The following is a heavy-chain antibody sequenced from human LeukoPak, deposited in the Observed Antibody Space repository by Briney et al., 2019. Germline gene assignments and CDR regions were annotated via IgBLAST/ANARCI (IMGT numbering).Heavy chain of an antibody. Sequence: GGSLRLSCAASGFTFSSYWMSWVRQAPGKGLEWVANIKQDGSEKYYVDSVKGRFTISRDNAKNSLYLQMNSLRAEDTAVYYCARIHYHGSGSFDYWGQGTLVTVSS. CDR3: ARIHYHGSGSFDY. D-gene: IGHD3-10*01. V-gene: IGHV3-7*01. CDR2: IKQDGSEK. CDR1: GFTFSSYW. J-gene: IGHJ4*02.